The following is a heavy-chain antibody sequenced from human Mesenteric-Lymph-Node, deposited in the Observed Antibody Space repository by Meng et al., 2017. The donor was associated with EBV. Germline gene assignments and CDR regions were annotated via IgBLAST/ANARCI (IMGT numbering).Heavy chain of an antibody. Sequence: QLQLQESGSGLVKPSQPLSLTCAVSGGSINSGGYSWTWIRQPPGKGLEWIGYIFRTGSTNYNPSLRSRVTISVDTSKNQFSLRLTSVTAADTAVYYCARSLTHGDFVPLELWGQGTLVTVSS. V-gene: IGHV4-30-2*01. CDR3: ARSLTHGDFVPLEL. D-gene: IGHD4-17*01. CDR2: IFRTGST. J-gene: IGHJ4*02. CDR1: GGSINSGGYS.